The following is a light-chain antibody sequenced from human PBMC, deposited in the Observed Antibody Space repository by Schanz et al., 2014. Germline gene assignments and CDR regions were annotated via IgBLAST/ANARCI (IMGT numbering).Light chain of an antibody. Sequence: DIQMTQSPSTLSASVGDRVTLTCRARQSISFWLAWYQQKPGKAPKLLIYDASSLESGVPSRFSGSGSGTEFTLTISSLQPDDFATYYCQQYNSYSRYTFGQGTKLEIK. CDR3: QQYNSYSRYT. CDR2: DAS. J-gene: IGKJ2*01. V-gene: IGKV1-5*01. CDR1: QSISFW.